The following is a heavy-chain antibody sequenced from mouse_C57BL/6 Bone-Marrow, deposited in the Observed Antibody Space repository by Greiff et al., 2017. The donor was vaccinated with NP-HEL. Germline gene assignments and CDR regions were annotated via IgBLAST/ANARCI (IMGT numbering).Heavy chain of an antibody. CDR1: GYTFTDYY. CDR2: INPYNGGT. D-gene: IGHD2-3*01. Sequence: EVQLQQSGPVLVKPGASVKMSCKASGYTFTDYYMNWVKQSHGKSLEWIGVINPYNGGTSYNQKFKGKATLTVDKSSSTAYMELNSLTSEDSAVYYCAGWLLNYYAMDYWGQGTSVTVSS. J-gene: IGHJ4*01. V-gene: IGHV1-19*01. CDR3: AGWLLNYYAMDY.